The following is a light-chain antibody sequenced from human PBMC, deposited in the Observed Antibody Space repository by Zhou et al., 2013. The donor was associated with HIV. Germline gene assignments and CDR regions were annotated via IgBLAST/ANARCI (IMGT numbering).Light chain of an antibody. CDR3: HHYGSSPQT. CDR1: QTVSSN. CDR2: GAI. J-gene: IGKJ1*01. V-gene: IGKV3-20*01. Sequence: QSPATLSLSPGERATVSCRASQTVSSNLAWYQQKPGQAPRLLIYGAISRATGIPDRFSGSGSGTDFTLTISRLEPEDFAVYYCHHYGSSPQTFGQGTKVEIK.